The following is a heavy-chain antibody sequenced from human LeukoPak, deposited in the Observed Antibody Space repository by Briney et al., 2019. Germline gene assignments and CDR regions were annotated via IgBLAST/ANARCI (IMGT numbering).Heavy chain of an antibody. V-gene: IGHV3-23*01. CDR3: AIMHPYYDGSGYWVQ. CDR2: ISTSGAST. D-gene: IGHD3-22*01. CDR1: GFTFSSYA. Sequence: GGSLRLSCAASGFTFSSYAMSWVRQAPGKGLECVSGISTSGASTSNADSVKGRFTISRDNPRNTLYMQMNSLRAEDTALYYCAIMHPYYDGSGYWVQWGQGTLVTVSS. J-gene: IGHJ4*02.